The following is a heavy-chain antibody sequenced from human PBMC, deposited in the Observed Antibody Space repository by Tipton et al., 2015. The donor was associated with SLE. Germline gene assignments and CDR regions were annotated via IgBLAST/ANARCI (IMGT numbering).Heavy chain of an antibody. Sequence: QSGPEVKKAGASVKVSCKTSGYSFTSYGISWVRQAPGQGLEWMGWISPFSGNTMYAQTVQGRVTMTTDTSASTAYMEVRSLRSDDTAVYYCAREKYSYGQPDFWGQGTLVTVSS. CDR1: GYSFTSYG. D-gene: IGHD5-18*01. J-gene: IGHJ4*02. CDR3: AREKYSYGQPDF. CDR2: ISPFSGNT. V-gene: IGHV1-18*01.